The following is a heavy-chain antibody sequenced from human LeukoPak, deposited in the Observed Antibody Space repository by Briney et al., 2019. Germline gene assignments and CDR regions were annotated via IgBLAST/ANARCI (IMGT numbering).Heavy chain of an antibody. Sequence: GRSLRLSCAASGFTFSSYGMHWVRQAPGKGLEWVAVIWCDGSNKYYADSVKGRFTISRDNSKNTLYLQMNSLRAEDTAVYYCAKDKHSSGWYIALDYWGQGTLVTVSS. V-gene: IGHV3-33*06. D-gene: IGHD6-13*01. CDR3: AKDKHSSGWYIALDY. CDR1: GFTFSSYG. J-gene: IGHJ4*02. CDR2: IWCDGSNK.